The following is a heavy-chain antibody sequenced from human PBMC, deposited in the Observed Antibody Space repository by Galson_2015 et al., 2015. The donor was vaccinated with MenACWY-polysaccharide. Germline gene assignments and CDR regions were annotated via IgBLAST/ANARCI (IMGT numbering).Heavy chain of an antibody. CDR1: GFSFDDYA. D-gene: IGHD2-21*02. CDR3: AKDILRVTGRYFAS. J-gene: IGHJ4*02. Sequence: SLRLSCAASGFSFDDYAMHWVRQAPGKGLEWISGISWNSGSIDYADSVKGRFTISRDNAKNSLYLQMNSLRAEDTAIYYCAKDILRVTGRYFASWGQASLVTVS. CDR2: ISWNSGSI. V-gene: IGHV3-9*01.